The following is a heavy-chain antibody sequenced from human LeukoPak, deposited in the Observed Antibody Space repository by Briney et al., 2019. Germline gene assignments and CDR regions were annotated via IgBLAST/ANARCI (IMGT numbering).Heavy chain of an antibody. CDR3: AGLVGRYSSGLYYYYFDY. CDR1: GDSINSLDL. V-gene: IGHV4-4*02. CDR2: MYLSGTT. D-gene: IGHD3-22*01. Sequence: SGTLSPTCSVSGDSINSLDLWSWVRQPPGKGLEWIGEMYLSGTTHSNPSVKSRVTISIDKSKNQFFLNLSSVTAADTAVYYCAGLVGRYSSGLYYYYFDYWGQGTLVTVSS. J-gene: IGHJ4*02.